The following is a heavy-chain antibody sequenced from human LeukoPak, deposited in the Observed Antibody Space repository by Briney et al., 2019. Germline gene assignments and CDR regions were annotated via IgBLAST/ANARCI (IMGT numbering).Heavy chain of an antibody. CDR3: ARDEGCDY. J-gene: IGHJ4*02. V-gene: IGHV3-21*01. Sequence: GESLRLSCAASGFTFSSYSMNWVRQPPGKGLEWVSSISSSSYIYYADSVKGRFTISRDNAKNSLYLQMNSLRAEDTAVYYCARDEGCDYWGQGTLVTVSS. CDR1: GFTFSSYS. CDR2: ISSSSYI.